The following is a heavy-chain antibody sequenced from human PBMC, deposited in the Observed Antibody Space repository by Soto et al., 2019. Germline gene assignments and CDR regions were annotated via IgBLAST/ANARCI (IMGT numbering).Heavy chain of an antibody. D-gene: IGHD5-12*01. Sequence: QITLKESGPTLVRPTQTLTLTCTFSGFSLSTTGVAVAWIRHPPGEALEWLALIYWDDDKRYNSSLKSRLTITKDTSRDQVVLAMTNMDPMDTATYFCAHSQRGPRDFWGPGILVTVSS. CDR1: GFSLSTTGVA. CDR2: IYWDDDK. CDR3: AHSQRGPRDF. J-gene: IGHJ4*02. V-gene: IGHV2-5*02.